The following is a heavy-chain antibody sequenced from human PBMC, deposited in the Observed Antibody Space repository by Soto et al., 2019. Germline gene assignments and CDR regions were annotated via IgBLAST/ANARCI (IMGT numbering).Heavy chain of an antibody. CDR1: GFTFSSYS. CDR2: FRTSGDGGTT. V-gene: IGHV3-23*01. D-gene: IGHD3-10*01. J-gene: IGHJ4*02. CDR3: AKKVNSGPGSQYFDY. Sequence: TGGSLRLSCAASGFTFSSYSMSWVRQAPGKGLEWVSGFRTSGDGGTTYYADSVKGRFTISRDNSKNMLFLQMNSLRAEDTAIYYCAKKVNSGPGSQYFDYWGQGTLVTVSS.